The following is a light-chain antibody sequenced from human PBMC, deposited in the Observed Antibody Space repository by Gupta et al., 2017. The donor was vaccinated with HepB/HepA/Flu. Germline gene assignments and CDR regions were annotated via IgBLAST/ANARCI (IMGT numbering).Light chain of an antibody. V-gene: IGKV2D-29*02. Sequence: DVVMTQTPLSLSVTPGQPASISCKSSQSLLDSHGKTYLYWYLQKPGQSPQALIYEVSNRFSGVPDRFSASGSGTDFTLKISRVEAEDVAVYYCRQSIQVPITFGQGTRLEIK. CDR3: RQSIQVPIT. J-gene: IGKJ5*01. CDR1: QSLLDSHGKTY. CDR2: EVS.